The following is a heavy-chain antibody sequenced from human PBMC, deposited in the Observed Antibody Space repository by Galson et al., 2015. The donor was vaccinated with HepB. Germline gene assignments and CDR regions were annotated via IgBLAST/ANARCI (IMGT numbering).Heavy chain of an antibody. CDR3: ARGAGQLLSHYRKGYCSRTSCYTPVDV. CDR2: IITVFGTV. V-gene: IGHV1-69*13. J-gene: IGHJ6*03. D-gene: IGHD2-2*02. Sequence: SVKVSCKASGGTLSTYAISWVRQAPGQGLEWMGGIITVFGTVNYAQKFQGRVTITADASTTTVYMELSSLRSEDTAVYYCARGAGQLLSHYRKGYCSRTSCYTPVDVWGKGTTVTVSS. CDR1: GGTLSTYA.